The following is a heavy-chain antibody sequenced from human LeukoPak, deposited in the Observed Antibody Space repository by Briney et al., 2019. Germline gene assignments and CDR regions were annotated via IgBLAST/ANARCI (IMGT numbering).Heavy chain of an antibody. CDR3: AKEVDCPSDCLFFHS. CDR2: INRRGHT. J-gene: IGHJ4*02. D-gene: IGHD2-21*02. CDR1: GFTFDDYA. Sequence: GGSLRLSCAASGFTFDDYAMHWVRQAPGKGLEWVSLINRRGHTFYADSVKGRFTISRDNSRNSVFLQMNSLRPEDTALYHCAKEVDCPSDCLFFHSWGQGTLVTVSS. V-gene: IGHV3-43*01.